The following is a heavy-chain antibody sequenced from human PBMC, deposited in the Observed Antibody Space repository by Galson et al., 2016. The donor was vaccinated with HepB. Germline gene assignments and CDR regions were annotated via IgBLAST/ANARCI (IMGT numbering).Heavy chain of an antibody. D-gene: IGHD6-19*01. J-gene: IGHJ4*02. CDR1: GISFDDFA. Sequence: SLRLSCAASGISFDDFAMRWVRQAPGKGLEWVSGIGWNSGGIGYADSVKGRFTISRDNAKNSLYLQMNSLRAEDTALYYCAKDMSPIAVGGGGFDYWGQGTLVTVSS. CDR3: AKDMSPIAVGGGGFDY. V-gene: IGHV3-9*01. CDR2: IGWNSGGI.